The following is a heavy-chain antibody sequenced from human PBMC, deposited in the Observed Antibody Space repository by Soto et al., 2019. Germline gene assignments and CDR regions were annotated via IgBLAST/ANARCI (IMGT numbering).Heavy chain of an antibody. Sequence: ASVKVSCKASGYTFTSYAMHWVRQAPGQRLEWMGWINAGNGNTKYSQKFQGRVTITMDTSASTAYMELSSLRSEDTAVYYCARDYAPYCSGGSCLINWFDPWGQGTLVTVSS. CDR1: GYTFTSYA. J-gene: IGHJ5*02. CDR3: ARDYAPYCSGGSCLINWFDP. CDR2: INAGNGNT. V-gene: IGHV1-3*01. D-gene: IGHD2-15*01.